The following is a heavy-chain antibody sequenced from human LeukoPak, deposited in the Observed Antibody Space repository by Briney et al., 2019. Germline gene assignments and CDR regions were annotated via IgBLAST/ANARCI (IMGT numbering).Heavy chain of an antibody. CDR2: IYYSGST. D-gene: IGHD5-18*01. CDR1: GGSISSSSYY. CDR3: ARDANSGYSYGFYDSINWFDP. J-gene: IGHJ5*02. Sequence: NPSETLSLTCTVSGGSISSSSYYWGWIRQPPGKGLEWIGSIYYSGSTYYNPSPKSRVTISVDTSKNQFSLKLSSVTAADTAVYYCARDANSGYSYGFYDSINWFDPWGQGTLVTVSS. V-gene: IGHV4-39*07.